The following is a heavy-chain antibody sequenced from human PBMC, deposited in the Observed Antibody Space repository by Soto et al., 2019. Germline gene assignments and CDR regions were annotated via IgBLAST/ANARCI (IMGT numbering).Heavy chain of an antibody. Sequence: GGSLRLSCAPSGFTVSSYVMNWVRQAPGKGLQWVSAIRGSGTNILYADSVKGRFTLSRDNSRNTVYLQMDSLRGEDTAVYYCTKNRSREVRGRNFLDHWGLGTLVTVS. D-gene: IGHD1-1*01. V-gene: IGHV3-23*01. CDR2: IRGSGTNI. CDR1: GFTVSSYV. J-gene: IGHJ4*02. CDR3: TKNRSREVRGRNFLDH.